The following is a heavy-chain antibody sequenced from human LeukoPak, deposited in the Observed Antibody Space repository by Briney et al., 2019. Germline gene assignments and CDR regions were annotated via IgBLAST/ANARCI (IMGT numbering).Heavy chain of an antibody. CDR3: AGLEVTTVDY. V-gene: IGHV3-30*02. CDR2: IRYDGSNK. Sequence: GGSLRLSCAASGFTFSSYGMHWVRQAPGKGLEWVAFIRYDGSNKYYADSVKGRFTISRDNSKNTLYLQMNSLRAEDTAVYYCAGLEVTTVDYWGQGTLVTVSS. J-gene: IGHJ4*02. CDR1: GFTFSSYG. D-gene: IGHD4-17*01.